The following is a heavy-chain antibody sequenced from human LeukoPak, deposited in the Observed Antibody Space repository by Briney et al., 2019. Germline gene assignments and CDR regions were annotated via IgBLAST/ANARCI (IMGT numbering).Heavy chain of an antibody. J-gene: IGHJ4*02. CDR3: ARGQWFRAF. CDR2: IHYSGSA. V-gene: IGHV4-39*07. CDR1: GGSISSSSYY. Sequence: SETLSLTCTVSGGSISSSSYYWGWIRQPPGKGLEWIGEIHYSGSATYNPSLESRVTISVDTSKNQFSLKMNSVTAADTAVYYCARGQWFRAFWSRGTPVTVSS. D-gene: IGHD3-10*01.